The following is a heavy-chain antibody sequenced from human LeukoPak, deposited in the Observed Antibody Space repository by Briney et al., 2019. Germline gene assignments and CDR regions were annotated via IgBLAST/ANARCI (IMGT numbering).Heavy chain of an antibody. J-gene: IGHJ6*02. CDR1: GGSISSGGYY. CDR2: IYYSGST. Sequence: PSETLSLTCTVSGGSISSGGYYWSWIRQHPGKGLEWIGYIYYSGSTYYNPSLKGRVTISVDTSKNQFSLKLSSVTAADTAVYYCAGCIAVAGPHMDVWGQGTTVTVSS. CDR3: AGCIAVAGPHMDV. D-gene: IGHD6-19*01. V-gene: IGHV4-31*03.